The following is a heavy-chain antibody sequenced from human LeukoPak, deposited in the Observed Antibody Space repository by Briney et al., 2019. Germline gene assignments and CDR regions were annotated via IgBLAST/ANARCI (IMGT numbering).Heavy chain of an antibody. Sequence: GGSLRLSCAASGFTFSRSAVTWVRQGPGTGLEFVASIIHSGGATYYADSVKGRFTISRDNSKNTLYLQMNSLRAEDTALYYCAKDGLYYDGSEHVYYFDSWGQGTLVTVSS. J-gene: IGHJ4*02. CDR2: IIHSGGAT. D-gene: IGHD3-22*01. V-gene: IGHV3-23*01. CDR3: AKDGLYYDGSEHVYYFDS. CDR1: GFTFSRSA.